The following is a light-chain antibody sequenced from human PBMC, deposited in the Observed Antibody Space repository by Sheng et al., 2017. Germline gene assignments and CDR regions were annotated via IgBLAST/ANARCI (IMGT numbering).Light chain of an antibody. CDR3: SSYTTSTTWV. Sequence: QSALTQPASVSGSPGQSITISCTGTSSDVGVYNYVSWYQQHPGKAPKLMIYDVSKRPSGVSNRFSGSKSGSTASLTISGLQAEDEADYYCSSYTTSTTWVFGGGTKLTVL. CDR2: DVS. J-gene: IGLJ3*02. CDR1: SSDVGVYNY. V-gene: IGLV2-14*01.